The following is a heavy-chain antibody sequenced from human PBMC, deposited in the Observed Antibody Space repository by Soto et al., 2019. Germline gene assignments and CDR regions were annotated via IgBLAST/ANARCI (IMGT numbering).Heavy chain of an antibody. CDR2: FIPIFDAA. V-gene: IGHV1-69*01. J-gene: IGHJ3*02. D-gene: IGHD3-10*01. CDR1: GDTFTNYA. Sequence: QVQLVQSGAEVKKPGSSVKVSCKASGDTFTNYAINWVRQAPGQGLEWMGGFIPIFDAANYAQNFRGRVTITADESTSTAYMELSDLRSEDTAMYYCARKAESYGFDIWGQGTLVTVSS. CDR3: ARKAESYGFDI.